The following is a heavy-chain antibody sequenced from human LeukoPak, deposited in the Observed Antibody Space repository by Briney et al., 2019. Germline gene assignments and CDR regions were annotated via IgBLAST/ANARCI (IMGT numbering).Heavy chain of an antibody. Sequence: SETLSLTCTVSGASISSYYWTWIRQPPGKGLEWIGYIHYIGTTNYNPSLKSRVTISVDTSKNQFSLKLSSVIAADTAVYYCARDRGSSWYDYWGQGTLVTVSS. CDR2: IHYIGTT. V-gene: IGHV4-59*01. CDR1: GASISSYY. CDR3: ARDRGSSWYDY. J-gene: IGHJ4*02. D-gene: IGHD6-13*01.